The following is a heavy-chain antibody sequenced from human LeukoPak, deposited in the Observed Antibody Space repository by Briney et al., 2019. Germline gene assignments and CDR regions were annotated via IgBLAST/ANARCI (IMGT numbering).Heavy chain of an antibody. V-gene: IGHV1-18*01. CDR2: ISAYNGNT. Sequence: GASVKVSCKASGYTFTNYGISWVRQAPGQGLEWMGWISAYNGNTNYAQKLQGRVTMTTDTSTSTAYMELRSLRSDDTAVYYCARDHERSSYYDSSGYYDYWGQGTLVTVSS. J-gene: IGHJ4*02. D-gene: IGHD3-22*01. CDR1: GYTFTNYG. CDR3: ARDHERSSYYDSSGYYDY.